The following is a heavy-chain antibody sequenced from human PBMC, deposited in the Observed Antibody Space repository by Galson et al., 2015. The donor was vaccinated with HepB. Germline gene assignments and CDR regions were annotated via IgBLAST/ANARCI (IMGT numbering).Heavy chain of an antibody. Sequence: PALVKPTQTLTLTCTFSGFSLSTSGMSVSWIRQPPGKALEWLALIDWDDDKYYSTSLKTRLTVSKDTSKNQVVLTMTNMDPVDTATYYCARIFYDSSGGYYYGMDVWGQGTTVTVSS. J-gene: IGHJ6*02. V-gene: IGHV2-70*01. D-gene: IGHD3-22*01. CDR2: IDWDDDK. CDR1: GFSLSTSGMS. CDR3: ARIFYDSSGGYYYGMDV.